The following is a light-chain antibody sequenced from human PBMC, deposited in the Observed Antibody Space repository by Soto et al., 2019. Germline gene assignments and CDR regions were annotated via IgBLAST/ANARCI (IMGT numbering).Light chain of an antibody. CDR3: QSYGTSLSGLYV. CDR2: SNN. CDR1: SSNIGAGKD. J-gene: IGLJ1*01. V-gene: IGLV1-40*01. Sequence: QSVLTQPPSVSGAPGQRVTISCIGSSSNIGAGKDVHWYQQLPGTAPKVLIYSNNNRPSGVPDRFSVSKSGTSASLAITGLQVEDEADYFCQSYGTSLSGLYVFGTGTKVTVL.